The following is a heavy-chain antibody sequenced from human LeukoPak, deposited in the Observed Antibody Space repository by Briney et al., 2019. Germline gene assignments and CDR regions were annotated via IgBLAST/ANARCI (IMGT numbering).Heavy chain of an antibody. CDR3: ARGLVARPGSVGY. J-gene: IGHJ4*02. V-gene: IGHV3-74*01. D-gene: IGHD6-6*01. CDR1: GFIFSSYW. CDR2: INSDESST. Sequence: PGGSLRLSCAASGFIFSSYWMHWVRQVPGKGLVWVSRINSDESSTTYADSVKGRFTISRDNAKNTLYLQMNSLRAEDTAVYYCARGLVARPGSVGYWGQGTLVTVSS.